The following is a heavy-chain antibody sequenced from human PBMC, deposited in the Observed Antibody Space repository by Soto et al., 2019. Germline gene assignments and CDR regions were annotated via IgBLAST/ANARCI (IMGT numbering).Heavy chain of an antibody. J-gene: IGHJ4*01. V-gene: IGHV4-31*03. D-gene: IGHD2-2*01. Sequence: TPALICTVSGGSISSGGYYWSWIRQLPGKGLEWIGYIYYRGDTYYNPSLKSRLIMSVDTSDNQFSLKLTSVTAADTAVYYRARWRKTPPGHPDYWG. CDR2: IYYRGDT. CDR1: GGSISSGGYY. CDR3: ARWRKTPPGHPDY.